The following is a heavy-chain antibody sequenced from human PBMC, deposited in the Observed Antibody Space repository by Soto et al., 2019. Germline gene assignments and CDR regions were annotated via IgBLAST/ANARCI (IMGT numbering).Heavy chain of an antibody. CDR3: AKDPLYYILVSYRYTYFDY. J-gene: IGHJ4*02. D-gene: IGHD3-16*02. CDR2: ISGSGGST. V-gene: IGHV3-23*01. Sequence: AGGSLRLSCAASGFTFSSYAMSWVRQAPGKGLEWVSAISGSGGSTYYADSVKGRFTISRDNSKNTLYLQMNSLRAEDTALYYCAKDPLYYILVSYRYTYFDYWGQGILVTVSS. CDR1: GFTFSSYA.